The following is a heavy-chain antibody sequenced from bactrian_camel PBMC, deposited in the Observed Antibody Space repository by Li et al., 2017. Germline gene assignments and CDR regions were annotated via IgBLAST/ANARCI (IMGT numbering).Heavy chain of an antibody. CDR3: TAEGGCSWANFKADFGY. Sequence: HVQLVESGGGLVQPGGSLRLSCVASGYRYASYCMGWFRQAPGKEREAVASIDIDGSTSYAESVKGRFTISRDKSKNTLYLEMNNLKFEDTAMYYCTAEGGCSWANFKADFGYWDEGTQVTVS. V-gene: IGHV3S53*01. CDR2: IDIDGST. D-gene: IGHD2*01. J-gene: IGHJ6*01. CDR1: GYRYASYC.